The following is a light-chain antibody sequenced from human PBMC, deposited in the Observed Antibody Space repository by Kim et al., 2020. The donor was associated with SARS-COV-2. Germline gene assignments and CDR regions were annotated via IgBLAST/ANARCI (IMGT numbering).Light chain of an antibody. CDR1: ALENKR. CDR2: YNN. V-gene: IGLV3-21*01. CDR3: QVWDTIGDRWV. Sequence: TATITCAEGALENKRVKWGQQKPENPGQAPMLVMYYNNGRPSGIPERFSGSNYGNTATLSITRVEVGDEADYYCQVWDTIGDRWVFGGGTRLTVL. J-gene: IGLJ3*02.